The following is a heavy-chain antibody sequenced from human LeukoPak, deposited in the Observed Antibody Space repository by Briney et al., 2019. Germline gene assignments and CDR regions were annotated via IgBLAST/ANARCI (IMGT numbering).Heavy chain of an antibody. Sequence: GGSLRLSCAASGFTFNNYWMHWVRQAPGKGLEWVSSISSSRTYIYYADSVKGRFTISRDNAKNSLFLQMNSLRAEDTAVYYCALDYGDYYFDYWGQGTLVTVSS. CDR1: GFTFNNYW. CDR3: ALDYGDYYFDY. V-gene: IGHV3-21*01. D-gene: IGHD4-17*01. J-gene: IGHJ4*02. CDR2: ISSSRTYI.